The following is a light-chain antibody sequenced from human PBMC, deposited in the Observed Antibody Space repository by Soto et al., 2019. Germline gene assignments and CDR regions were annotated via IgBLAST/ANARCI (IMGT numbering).Light chain of an antibody. J-gene: IGLJ1*01. V-gene: IGLV1-40*01. CDR3: QSYDDSLSVHYV. CDR1: SSNIGSTYD. Sequence: QAVVTQPPSVSGAPGQRVTISCTGCSSNIGSTYDVQWYQQLPGTAPKLLIHGNTDRPSGVPDRFSGSKSGTSASLAITGLQADDEADYYCQSYDDSLSVHYVFGTGTKLTVL. CDR2: GNT.